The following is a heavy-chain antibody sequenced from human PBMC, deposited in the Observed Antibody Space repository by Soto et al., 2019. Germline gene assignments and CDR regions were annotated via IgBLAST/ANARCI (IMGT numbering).Heavy chain of an antibody. CDR1: GFTFSSYS. J-gene: IGHJ6*03. CDR2: ISSSSSYI. Sequence: GGSLRLSCAASGFTFSSYSMNWVRQAPGKGLEWVSSISSSSSYIYYADSVKGRFTISRDNAKNSLYLQMNSLRAEDTAVYYCERGHDTGAYRLYYYYYYMDVWGKGTTVTVSS. D-gene: IGHD4-17*01. CDR3: ERGHDTGAYRLYYYYYYMDV. V-gene: IGHV3-21*01.